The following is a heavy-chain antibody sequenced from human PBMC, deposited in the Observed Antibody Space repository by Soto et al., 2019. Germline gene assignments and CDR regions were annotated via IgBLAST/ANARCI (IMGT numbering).Heavy chain of an antibody. CDR1: GFTLSSYW. Sequence: WGSLRLSCEASGFTLSSYWMSWIRQAPGKGLEWVSDTRKDGGQSYLVDSVQGRFTISRDNANNSVYLQMNSLRAEDTAVYYCVRDGSNGWHFDXWGQGTLVTVSX. V-gene: IGHV3-7*01. CDR3: VRDGSNGWHFDX. D-gene: IGHD6-19*01. CDR2: TRKDGGQS. J-gene: IGHJ4*02.